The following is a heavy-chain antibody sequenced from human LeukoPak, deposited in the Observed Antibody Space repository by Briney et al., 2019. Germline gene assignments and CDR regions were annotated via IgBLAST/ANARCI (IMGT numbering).Heavy chain of an antibody. CDR3: AKDLDYYYYGMDV. Sequence: GGSLRLSCAASGFTFSSYAVSWVRQAPGKGLEWVSAISGSGGSTYYADSVKGRFTISRDNSKNTLYLQMNSLRAEDTAVYYCAKDLDYYYYGMDVWGQGTTVTVSS. D-gene: IGHD1-1*01. CDR1: GFTFSSYA. V-gene: IGHV3-23*01. CDR2: ISGSGGST. J-gene: IGHJ6*02.